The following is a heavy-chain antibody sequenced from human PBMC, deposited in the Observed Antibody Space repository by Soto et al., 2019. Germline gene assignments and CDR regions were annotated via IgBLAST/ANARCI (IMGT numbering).Heavy chain of an antibody. D-gene: IGHD7-27*01. Sequence: SETLSLTCTVSDDSISRSSFYWGWIRQPPGKELEWIGYIYYSGSTNYNPSLKSRVTISVDTSKNQFSLKLSSVTAADTAVYYCARLGTKGHYYYYYMDVWGKGTTVTVSS. CDR2: IYYSGST. CDR1: DDSISRSSFY. CDR3: ARLGTKGHYYYYYMDV. V-gene: IGHV4-61*05. J-gene: IGHJ6*03.